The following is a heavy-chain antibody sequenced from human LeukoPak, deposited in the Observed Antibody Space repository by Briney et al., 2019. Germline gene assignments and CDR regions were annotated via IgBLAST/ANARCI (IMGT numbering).Heavy chain of an antibody. CDR1: GGTFSSYA. D-gene: IGHD3-10*01. CDR2: INPNSGGT. CDR3: ARARSNRDSGYGSGSYYYNWFDP. Sequence: GASVKVSCKASGGTFSSYAISWVRQAPGQGLDWMGRINPNSGGTNYAQKFQGRVTMTRDTSISTAYMELSRLRSDGTAVYYCARARSNRDSGYGSGSYYYNWFDPWGQGTLVTVSS. J-gene: IGHJ5*02. V-gene: IGHV1-2*06.